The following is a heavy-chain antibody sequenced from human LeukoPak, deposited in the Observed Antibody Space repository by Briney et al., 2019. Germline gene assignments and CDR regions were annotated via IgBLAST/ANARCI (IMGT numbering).Heavy chain of an antibody. CDR2: ISSSGSTI. J-gene: IGHJ4*02. V-gene: IGHV3-48*03. CDR3: ARVGYCSSTSCYGEKKFDY. D-gene: IGHD2-2*01. CDR1: GFTFSSYE. Sequence: GGSLRLSCAASGFTFSSYEMNWVRQAPGKGLEWVSYISSSGSTIYYADSVKGRFTISRDNAKNSLYLQMNSLRAEDTAVYYCARVGYCSSTSCYGEKKFDYWGQGTLVTVSS.